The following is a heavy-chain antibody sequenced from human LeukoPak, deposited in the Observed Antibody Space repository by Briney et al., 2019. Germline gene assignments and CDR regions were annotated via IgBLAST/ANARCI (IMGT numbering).Heavy chain of an antibody. CDR1: GYTFTGYY. V-gene: IGHV1-2*02. J-gene: IGHJ4*02. Sequence: ASVKVSCKASGYTFTGYYMHWVRQAPGQGLVWMGWINPDNGGTAYAQKFQGRVTMTRDPSISTAYMELSRLRSDDTAVYYCARLVDSSSRYYFDYWGQGTLVTVSS. CDR3: ARLVDSSSRYYFDY. D-gene: IGHD6-13*01. CDR2: INPDNGGT.